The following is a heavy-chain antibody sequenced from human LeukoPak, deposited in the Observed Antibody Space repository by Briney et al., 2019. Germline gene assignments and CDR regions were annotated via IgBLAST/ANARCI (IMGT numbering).Heavy chain of an antibody. CDR1: GYSFTSYW. V-gene: IGHV5-51*01. CDR2: IYPGDSDT. J-gene: IGHJ3*02. CDR3: ARLAVPAARNAFDN. Sequence: GEALNISCKCSGYSFTSYWIGWVRQMPGEGLEWMGIIYPGDSDTRYSPSFQGQVTNSADKSIPTDYLQWSSLKASDTAMYYCARLAVPAARNAFDNWGQGTMVTVSS. D-gene: IGHD2-2*01.